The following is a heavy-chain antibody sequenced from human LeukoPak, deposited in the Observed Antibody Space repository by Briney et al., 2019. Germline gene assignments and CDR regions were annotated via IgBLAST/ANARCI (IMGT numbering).Heavy chain of an antibody. D-gene: IGHD3-22*01. V-gene: IGHV3-74*01. CDR2: INSDGSRT. Sequence: GGSLRLSCAASGFTFSSNWMHWVRQAPGKGLVWVSRINSDGSRTSYADSVKGRFTISRDNAKNTLYLQMNSLRAEDTAVYYCARDLGQYYDTSDNWFDPWGQGTLVTVSS. J-gene: IGHJ5*02. CDR1: GFTFSSNW. CDR3: ARDLGQYYDTSDNWFDP.